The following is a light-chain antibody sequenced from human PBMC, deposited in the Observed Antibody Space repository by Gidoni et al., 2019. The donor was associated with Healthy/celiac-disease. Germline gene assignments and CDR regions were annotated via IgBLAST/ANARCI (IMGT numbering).Light chain of an antibody. Sequence: QSVLTQPPSASGTPGPRVTISCSGSSSNIGSNTVHWYQQLPGTAPKLLIYSNNQRPSGVPDRFSGSKSGTSASLAISGLQSEDEADYYCAAWDDSLNGRVFGTGTKVTVL. CDR2: SNN. CDR1: SSNIGSNT. V-gene: IGLV1-44*01. J-gene: IGLJ1*01. CDR3: AAWDDSLNGRV.